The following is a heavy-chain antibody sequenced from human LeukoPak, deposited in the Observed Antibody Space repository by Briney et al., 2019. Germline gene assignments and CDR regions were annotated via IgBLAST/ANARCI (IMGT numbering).Heavy chain of an antibody. V-gene: IGHV4-59*01. Sequence: SETLSLTCTVSGGSISSYYWSWIRQPAGKGLEWIGYIYYSGSTNYNPSLKSRVTISVDTSKNQFSLKLSSVTAADTAVYYCARFPLYYDILTGDDYWGQGTLVTVSS. CDR1: GGSISSYY. CDR2: IYYSGST. CDR3: ARFPLYYDILTGDDY. D-gene: IGHD3-9*01. J-gene: IGHJ4*02.